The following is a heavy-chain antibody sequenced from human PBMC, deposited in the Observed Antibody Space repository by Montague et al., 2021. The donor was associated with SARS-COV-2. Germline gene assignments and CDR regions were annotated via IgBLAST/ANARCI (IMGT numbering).Heavy chain of an antibody. J-gene: IGHJ4*02. D-gene: IGHD6-25*01. CDR1: GGSISSNAFY. CDR2: IYYSGNS. Sequence: SETLSLTCTVSGGSISSNAFYWGWIRQPPGKGLESIGSIYYSGNSYYSPSLKSRVTISVDPSKNHFSLTLGSVTVADTAVYSCARMSGKRVHFDHWGQGTLVTVSS. CDR3: ARMSGKRVHFDH. V-gene: IGHV4-39*02.